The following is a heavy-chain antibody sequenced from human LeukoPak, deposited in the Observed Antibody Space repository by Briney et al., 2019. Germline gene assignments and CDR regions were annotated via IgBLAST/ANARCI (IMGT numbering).Heavy chain of an antibody. CDR2: IFHRGGT. D-gene: IGHD2-15*01. V-gene: IGHV4-30-4*01. Sequence: PSETLSLTCTVSNDSISSGDYYWNWIRQPPGKGLEWIGYIFHRGGTSYNPSLKSRILFSIDTSQNQFSLKLNSVTAADTAVYYCVREILYCSGGSCYRGPFDNWGQGTLVTVSA. CDR1: NDSISSGDYY. CDR3: VREILYCSGGSCYRGPFDN. J-gene: IGHJ4*02.